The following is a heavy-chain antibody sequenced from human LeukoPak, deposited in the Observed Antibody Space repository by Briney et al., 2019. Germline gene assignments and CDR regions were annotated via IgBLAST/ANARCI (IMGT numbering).Heavy chain of an antibody. CDR2: INPSGGST. CDR3: ARYCSSTSCYGSYYGMDV. J-gene: IGHJ6*04. CDR1: RYTFTSYY. D-gene: IGHD2-2*01. V-gene: IGHV1-46*01. Sequence: APVKVSYKASRYTFTSYYMHWVRQAPGQGLEWMGRINPSGGSTSYAQKFQGRVTMTRDTSTSTVYMELSSLRSEDTAVYYCARYCSSTSCYGSYYGMDVWGKGTTVTVSS.